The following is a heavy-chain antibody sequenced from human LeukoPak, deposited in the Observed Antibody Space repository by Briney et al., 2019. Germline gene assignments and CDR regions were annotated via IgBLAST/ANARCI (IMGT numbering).Heavy chain of an antibody. CDR1: GYTFTGYY. J-gene: IGHJ6*02. D-gene: IGHD2-2*01. CDR3: ARVSVVVPAARGIDYYYYGMDV. CDR2: INPNSGGT. V-gene: IGHV1-2*02. Sequence: ASVTVSCKASGYTFTGYYMHWVRQAPGQGLEWMGWINPNSGGTNYAQKFQGRVTMTRDTSISTAYMELSRLRSDDTAVYYCARVSVVVPAARGIDYYYYGMDVWGQGTTVTVSS.